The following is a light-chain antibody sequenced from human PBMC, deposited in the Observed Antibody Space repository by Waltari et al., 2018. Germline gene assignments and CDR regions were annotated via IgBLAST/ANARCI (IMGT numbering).Light chain of an antibody. Sequence: QLVLTQSPSASASLGASVKLTCTLSSGHINNDIAWLQQRPEKGPRYLMKVNSDGSHNKGDEIPDRFSGSGSGAERYLSISSLQSEDEADYICQTGGHGTWVFGGGTKLTVL. CDR3: QTGGHGTWV. CDR1: SGHINND. CDR2: VNSDGSH. V-gene: IGLV4-69*01. J-gene: IGLJ3*02.